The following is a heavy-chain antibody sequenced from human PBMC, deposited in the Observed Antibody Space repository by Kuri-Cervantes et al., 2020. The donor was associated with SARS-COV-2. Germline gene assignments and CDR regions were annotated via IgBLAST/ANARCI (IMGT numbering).Heavy chain of an antibody. D-gene: IGHD2-8*01. CDR2: INHSGST. Sequence: SETLSLTCAVYGGSFSGYYWSWIRQPPGKGLEWIGEINHSGSTNYNPSLKSRVTISVDTSKNQFSLKLSSVTAADTAVYYCARGAIVLRTEFMDVWGQGTTVTVSS. J-gene: IGHJ6*02. CDR1: GGSFSGYY. V-gene: IGHV4-34*01. CDR3: ARGAIVLRTEFMDV.